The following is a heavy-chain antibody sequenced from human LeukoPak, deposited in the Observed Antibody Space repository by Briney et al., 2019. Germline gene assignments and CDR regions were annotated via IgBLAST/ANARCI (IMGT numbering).Heavy chain of an antibody. CDR3: ARGDSIFYDSSGYYAAEYFQH. CDR1: GYTFTGYY. CDR2: INPNSGGT. J-gene: IGHJ1*01. V-gene: IGHV1-2*02. D-gene: IGHD3-22*01. Sequence: EASVKVSCKASGYTFTGYYMHWVRQAPGQGLEWMGWINPNSGGTNYAQKFQGRVTMTRDTSISTAYMELSRLRSDDTAVYYCARGDSIFYDSSGYYAAEYFQHWGQGTLVTVSS.